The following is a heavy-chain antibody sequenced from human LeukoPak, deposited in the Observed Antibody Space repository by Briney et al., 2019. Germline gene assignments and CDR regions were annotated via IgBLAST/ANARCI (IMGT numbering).Heavy chain of an antibody. Sequence: GGSLRLSCAASGFTFSSYAMSWVRQAPGKGLEWVSAISGSGGSTYYADSVKGRFTISRDNSKNTLYLQMNSLRAEDTAVYYFAKDLKRSPAHGWPLDYWGQGTLVTVSS. CDR3: AKDLKRSPAHGWPLDY. CDR2: ISGSGGST. V-gene: IGHV3-23*01. CDR1: GFTFSSYA. J-gene: IGHJ4*02. D-gene: IGHD6-19*01.